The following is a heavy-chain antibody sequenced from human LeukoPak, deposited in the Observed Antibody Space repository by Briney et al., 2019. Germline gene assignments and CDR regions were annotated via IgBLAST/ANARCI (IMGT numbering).Heavy chain of an antibody. CDR3: ARSTPSDLFRPEDPYFDY. V-gene: IGHV4-39*01. CDR1: GGSISSSSYY. D-gene: IGHD1-14*01. CDR2: IYYSGIT. Sequence: SETLSLTCTVSGGSISSSSYYWGWIRQPPGQGLERIGSIYYSGITYYNPSLKSRVTISVDTSKNQFSLKLSSVTAADTAVYYCARSTPSDLFRPEDPYFDYWGQGTLVTVSS. J-gene: IGHJ4*02.